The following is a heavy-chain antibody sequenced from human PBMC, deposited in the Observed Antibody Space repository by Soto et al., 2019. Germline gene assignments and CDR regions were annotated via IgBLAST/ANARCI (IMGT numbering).Heavy chain of an antibody. V-gene: IGHV4-30-2*01. CDR2: IYHSGST. J-gene: IGHJ4*02. D-gene: IGHD4-4*01. CDR3: ARGMTTVPTLDY. CDR1: GGSSSSGGYS. Sequence: SETLSLTCAVSGGSSSSGGYSWSWIRQPPGKGLEWIGYIYHSGSTYYNPSLKSRVTISVDRSKNQFSLKLSSVTAADTAVYYCARGMTTVPTLDYWGQGTLVTVSS.